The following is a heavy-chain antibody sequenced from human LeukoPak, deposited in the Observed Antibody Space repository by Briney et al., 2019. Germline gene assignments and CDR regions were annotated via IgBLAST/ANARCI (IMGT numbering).Heavy chain of an antibody. Sequence: PSETLSLTCTVSGGSISSSSYYWGWIRQPPGKGLEWIGSIYYSGSTYYNPSLKSRVTISVDTSKSQFSLKLSSVTAADTAVYYCARSGSAYYYYYMDVWGKGTTVTVSS. V-gene: IGHV4-39*07. D-gene: IGHD6-25*01. CDR2: IYYSGST. CDR1: GGSISSSSYY. J-gene: IGHJ6*03. CDR3: ARSGSAYYYYYMDV.